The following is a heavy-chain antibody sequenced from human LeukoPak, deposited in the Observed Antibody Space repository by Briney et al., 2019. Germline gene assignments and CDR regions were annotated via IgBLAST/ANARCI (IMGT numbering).Heavy chain of an antibody. J-gene: IGHJ4*02. D-gene: IGHD3-22*01. CDR3: AKAEYYYDSSGSGYYFDY. Sequence: GGSLRLSCAASGFTFSSYAMSWVRQAPGEGLEWGSAISGSGGSTYYADSVKGRFTISRDNSKNTLYLQMNTLRDEDTAVYYCAKAEYYYDSSGSGYYFDYWGQGTLVTVSS. V-gene: IGHV3-23*01. CDR1: GFTFSSYA. CDR2: ISGSGGST.